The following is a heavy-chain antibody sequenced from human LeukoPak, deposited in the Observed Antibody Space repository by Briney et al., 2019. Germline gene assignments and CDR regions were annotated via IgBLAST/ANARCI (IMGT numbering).Heavy chain of an antibody. J-gene: IGHJ4*02. CDR1: GGSISSGGYY. Sequence: NPSQTLSLTCTVSGGSISSGGYYWSWIRQHPGKGLEWIGYIYYSGSTYYNPSLKSRVTISVDTSKNQFSLKLSSVTAADTAVYYCARSQRIPVYFDYWGQGTLVTVSS. CDR2: IYYSGST. CDR3: ARSQRIPVYFDY. D-gene: IGHD2-15*01. V-gene: IGHV4-31*03.